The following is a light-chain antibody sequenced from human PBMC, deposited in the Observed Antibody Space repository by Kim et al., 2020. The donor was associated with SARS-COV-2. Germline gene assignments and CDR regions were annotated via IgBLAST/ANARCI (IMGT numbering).Light chain of an antibody. J-gene: IGLJ2*01. Sequence: SSELTQDPAVSVALGQTVTITCQGDSLRRFFASWYQQKAGQAPLLLIYGRNHRPAGIPDRFSVSSSGNTASLTVTGAQAEDEAAYYCNSRDISGDHLVFGGGTKLTVL. V-gene: IGLV3-19*01. CDR2: GRN. CDR1: SLRRFF. CDR3: NSRDISGDHLV.